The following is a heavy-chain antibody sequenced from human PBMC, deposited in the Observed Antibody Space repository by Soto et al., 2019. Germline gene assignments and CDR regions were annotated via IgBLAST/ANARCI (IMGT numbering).Heavy chain of an antibody. CDR1: GGSISSYY. J-gene: IGHJ6*02. D-gene: IGHD3-10*01. CDR2: IYYSGST. Sequence: SETLSLTCTFSGGSISSYYWSWIRPPPRKGLEWIGYIYYSGSTNYNPSLKSRVTISVDTSKNQFSLKLSSVTAADTAVYYCARLHYQGVRGVIYYYGMDVWGQGTTVT. CDR3: ARLHYQGVRGVIYYYGMDV. V-gene: IGHV4-59*08.